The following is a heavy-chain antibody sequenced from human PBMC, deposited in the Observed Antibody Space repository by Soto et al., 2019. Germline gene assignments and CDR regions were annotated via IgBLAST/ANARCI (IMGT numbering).Heavy chain of an antibody. Sequence: GGSLRLSCAASGFTFSSYAMSWVRQAPGKGLEWVSAISGSGGSTYYADSVKGRFTISRDNSKNTLYLQMNSLRAEDTAVYYCAKPPDRGSSWYPHYYFDYWGQGTLVTVSS. CDR3: AKPPDRGSSWYPHYYFDY. CDR1: GFTFSSYA. CDR2: ISGSGGST. D-gene: IGHD6-13*01. V-gene: IGHV3-23*01. J-gene: IGHJ4*02.